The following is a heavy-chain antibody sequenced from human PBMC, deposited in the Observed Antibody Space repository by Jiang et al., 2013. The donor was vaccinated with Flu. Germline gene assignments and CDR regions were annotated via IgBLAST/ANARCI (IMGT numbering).Heavy chain of an antibody. CDR2: MNPNSGNT. D-gene: IGHD4-17*01. J-gene: IGHJ6*02. CDR3: ARVGSGYGDYLGERLGYYGMDV. Sequence: SGAEVKKPGASVKVSCKASGYTFTSYDINWVRQATGQGLEWMGWMNPNSGNTGYAQKFQGRVTMTRNTSISTAYMELSSLRSEDTAVYYCARVGSGYGDYLGERLGYYGMDVWGQGTTVTVSS. CDR1: GYTFTSYD. V-gene: IGHV1-8*01.